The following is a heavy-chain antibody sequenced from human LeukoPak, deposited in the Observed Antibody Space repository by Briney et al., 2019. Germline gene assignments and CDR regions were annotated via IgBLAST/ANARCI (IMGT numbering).Heavy chain of an antibody. CDR1: GFTFTNYW. Sequence: PGGSLRLSCAASGFTFTNYWMTWVRQAPGKGLEFVANINQDESVKNYVDSVKGRFTISRDNAESSLHLQMNSLRVEDTAVYYCARDPGSSAFDYWGRGTLVTVSS. V-gene: IGHV3-7*01. D-gene: IGHD5/OR15-5a*01. CDR3: ARDPGSSAFDY. J-gene: IGHJ4*02. CDR2: INQDESVK.